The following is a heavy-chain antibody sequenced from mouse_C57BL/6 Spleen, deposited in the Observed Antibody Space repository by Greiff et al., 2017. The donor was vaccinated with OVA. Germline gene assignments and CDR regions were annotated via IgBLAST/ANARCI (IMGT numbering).Heavy chain of an antibody. CDR1: GYTFTSYW. CDR3: ARRGGSYYSNYIFDY. Sequence: QVQLQQPGAELVMPGASVKLSCKASGYTFTSYWMHWVKQRPGQGLEWIGEIDPSDSYTNYNQKFKGKSTLTVDKSSSTAYMQLSSLTSEDSAVYYCARRGGSYYSNYIFDYWGQGTTLTVSS. J-gene: IGHJ2*01. D-gene: IGHD2-5*01. V-gene: IGHV1-69*01. CDR2: IDPSDSYT.